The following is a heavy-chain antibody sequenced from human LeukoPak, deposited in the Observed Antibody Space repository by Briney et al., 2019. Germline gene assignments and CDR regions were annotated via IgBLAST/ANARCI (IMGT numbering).Heavy chain of an antibody. CDR2: ISSSSSTI. J-gene: IGHJ4*02. Sequence: GGSLRLSCAASGFTFSSYAMSWVRQAPGKGLDWVSYISSSSSTIYYADSVKGRFTISRDNAKNSLYPQMNSLRDEDTAVYYCARSLYGDSGVDYWGQGTLVTVSS. CDR3: ARSLYGDSGVDY. CDR1: GFTFSSYA. V-gene: IGHV3-48*02. D-gene: IGHD4-17*01.